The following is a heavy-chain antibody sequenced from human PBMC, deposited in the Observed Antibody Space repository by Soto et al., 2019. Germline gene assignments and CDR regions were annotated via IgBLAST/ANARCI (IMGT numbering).Heavy chain of an antibody. CDR2: IFYTGVN. Sequence: WTWIRQAPGTGLEYIGYIFYTGVNNYNPSLSSRVTISLDTSKNHFSLKLNSMTAADTAVYYCVRVLDSSWYADLWGRGTLVTVSS. CDR3: VRVLDSSWYADL. V-gene: IGHV4-61*03. D-gene: IGHD3-22*01. J-gene: IGHJ2*01.